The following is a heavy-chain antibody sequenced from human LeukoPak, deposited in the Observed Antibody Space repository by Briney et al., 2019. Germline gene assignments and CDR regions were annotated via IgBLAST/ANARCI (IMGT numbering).Heavy chain of an antibody. CDR1: GGSISSYY. J-gene: IGHJ6*02. V-gene: IGHV4-59*01. CDR2: IYYSGST. CDR3: ASIWRHYYGMDV. Sequence: SQTLSLTCTVSGGSISSYYWSWIRQPPGKRLEWIGYIYYSGSTNYNPSLKSRVTISVDTSKNQFSLKLSSVTAADTAVYYCASIWRHYYGMDVWGQGTTVTVSS.